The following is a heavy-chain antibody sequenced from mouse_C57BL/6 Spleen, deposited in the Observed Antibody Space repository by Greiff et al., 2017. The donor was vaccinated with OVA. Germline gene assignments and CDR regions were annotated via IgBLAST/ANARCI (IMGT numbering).Heavy chain of an antibody. CDR1: GFTFSSYA. J-gene: IGHJ1*03. V-gene: IGHV5-9-1*02. CDR3: TRSNYYGSSYRYWYFDV. Sequence: EVQLVESGEGLVKPGGSLKLSCAASGFTFSSYAMSWVRQTPEKRLEWVAYISSGGDYIYYADTVKGRFTISRDNARNTLYLQMSRLKSEDTAMYYFTRSNYYGSSYRYWYFDVWGTGTTVTVSS. D-gene: IGHD1-1*01. CDR2: ISSGGDYI.